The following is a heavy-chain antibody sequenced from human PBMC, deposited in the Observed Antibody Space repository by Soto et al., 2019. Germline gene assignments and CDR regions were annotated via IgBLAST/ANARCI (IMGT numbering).Heavy chain of an antibody. V-gene: IGHV4-61*01. CDR1: GGSVSSGSYY. CDR3: ARGRRFLEWLFMNWFDP. J-gene: IGHJ5*02. CDR2: IYYSGST. Sequence: SLTCTVSGGSVSSGSYYWSWIRQPPGKGLEWIGYIYYSGSTNYNPSLKSRVTISVDTSKNQFSLKLSSVTAADTAVYYCARGRRFLEWLFMNWFDPWGQGTLVTVSS. D-gene: IGHD3-3*01.